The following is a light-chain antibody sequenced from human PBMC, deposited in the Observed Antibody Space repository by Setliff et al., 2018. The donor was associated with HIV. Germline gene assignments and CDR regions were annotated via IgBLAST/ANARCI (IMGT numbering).Light chain of an antibody. J-gene: IGKJ4*01. CDR2: TAS. Sequence: DIQLTQSPSFLSASVGDRVTITCRASQGISSYLAWYQQKPGKAPQLLIYTASTLQSGVPSRFSGSRSGTEFTLTISSLQPEDFATYYCQQHNSFPLTFGGGTKVDIK. CDR3: QQHNSFPLT. V-gene: IGKV1-9*01. CDR1: QGISSY.